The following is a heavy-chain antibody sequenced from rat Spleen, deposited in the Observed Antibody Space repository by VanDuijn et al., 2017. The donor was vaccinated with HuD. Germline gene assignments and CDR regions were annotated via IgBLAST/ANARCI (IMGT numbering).Heavy chain of an antibody. Sequence: QVQLKESGPGLVQPSQTLSLTCTVAGFSLTSYNVHWVRQAPGKGLEWMGRMRFNGDPSYNSALRSRLSISRDTSKNQAFLEMNSLQTDDTGTYYCARYNSGFDYWGQGVMVTVSS. J-gene: IGHJ2*01. CDR3: ARYNSGFDY. V-gene: IGHV2-63*01. CDR2: MRFNGDP. D-gene: IGHD4-3*01. CDR1: GFSLTSYN.